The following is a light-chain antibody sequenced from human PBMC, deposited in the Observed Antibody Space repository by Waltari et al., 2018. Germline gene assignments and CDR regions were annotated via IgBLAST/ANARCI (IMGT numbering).Light chain of an antibody. CDR2: DVS. CDR1: SSDIGAYKF. CDR3: SSYTGSSALPWV. V-gene: IGLV2-14*03. J-gene: IGLJ3*02. Sequence: QSALTQPASVSGSPGQSITISCTGTSSDIGAYKFVSWYQQHPGKAPKLMIFDVSSRPSAISSRFSGSKSGSTAALTISGLQADDEADYYCSSYTGSSALPWVFGGGTKLTVL.